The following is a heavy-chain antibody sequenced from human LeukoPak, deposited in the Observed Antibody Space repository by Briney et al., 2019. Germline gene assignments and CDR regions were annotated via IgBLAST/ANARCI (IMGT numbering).Heavy chain of an antibody. CDR3: ARGLMMAVAGRGEFHY. CDR2: IYYSGSA. Sequence: SETLSLTCTVSGGSISSYYWSWIRQPPGKGLEWIGYIYYSGSANYNPSLKSRVTISVDTSKNQFSLKLSSVTAADTAVYYCARGLMMAVAGRGEFHYWGQGTLVTVSS. J-gene: IGHJ4*02. D-gene: IGHD6-13*01. CDR1: GGSISSYY. V-gene: IGHV4-59*01.